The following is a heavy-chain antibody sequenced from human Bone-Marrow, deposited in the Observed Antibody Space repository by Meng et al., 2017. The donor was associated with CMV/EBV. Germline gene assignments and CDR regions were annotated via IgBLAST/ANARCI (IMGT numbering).Heavy chain of an antibody. CDR1: YD. J-gene: IGHJ1*01. Sequence: YDSNWVRQATGQGSEWMGWMNPNSGNTGYAQKFQGRVTMTRNTSISTAYMELSSLRSEDTAVYYCARVPVRDDCSTTSCSGSEYFQHWGQGTLVTVSS. V-gene: IGHV1-8*01. D-gene: IGHD2-2*01. CDR3: ARVPVRDDCSTTSCSGSEYFQH. CDR2: MNPNSGNT.